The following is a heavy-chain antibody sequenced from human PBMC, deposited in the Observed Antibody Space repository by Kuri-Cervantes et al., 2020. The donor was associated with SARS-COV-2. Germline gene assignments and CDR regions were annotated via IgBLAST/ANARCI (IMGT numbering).Heavy chain of an antibody. D-gene: IGHD2-8*01. CDR2: INPNSGGT. CDR3: ARVACTNGVCSDFDY. Sequence: ASVKVSCKASGYTFTSYYMNWVRQAPGQGLEWMGSINPNSGGTNYAQKFQGRVTMTRDTSTSTAYMELSRLRSDDTAVYYCARVACTNGVCSDFDYWGQGTLVTVSS. V-gene: IGHV1-2*02. CDR1: GYTFTSYY. J-gene: IGHJ4*02.